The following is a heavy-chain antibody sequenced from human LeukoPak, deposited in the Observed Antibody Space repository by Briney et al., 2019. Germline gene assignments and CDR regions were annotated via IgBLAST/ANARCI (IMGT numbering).Heavy chain of an antibody. Sequence: GESLKISCKGSGYIFSNYWIGWVRQMPGEGLEWIGIIYSGDSDVRYSPSFQGQVTISADKSISTAYLQWSSLKASDTAMYYCASHKPHYYYDSSGSPTDAFDIWGQGTMVTVSS. V-gene: IGHV5-51*01. J-gene: IGHJ3*02. CDR1: GYIFSNYW. CDR2: IYSGDSDV. CDR3: ASHKPHYYYDSSGSPTDAFDI. D-gene: IGHD3-22*01.